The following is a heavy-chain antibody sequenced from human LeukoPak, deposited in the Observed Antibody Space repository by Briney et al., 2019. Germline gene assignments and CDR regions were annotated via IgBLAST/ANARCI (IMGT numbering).Heavy chain of an antibody. J-gene: IGHJ6*03. V-gene: IGHV3-7*01. D-gene: IGHD3-3*01. CDR2: IKQDGSEK. Sequence: GGPLRLSCAASGFTFSSYWMSWVRQAPGKGLEWVANIKQDGSEKYYVDSVKGRFTISRDNAKNSLYLQMNSLRAEDTAVYYCARDSGYYDFWSGYLLMDVWGKGTTVTVSS. CDR3: ARDSGYYDFWSGYLLMDV. CDR1: GFTFSSYW.